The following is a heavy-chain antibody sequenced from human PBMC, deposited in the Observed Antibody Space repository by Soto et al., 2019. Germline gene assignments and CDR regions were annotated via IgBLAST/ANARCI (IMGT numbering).Heavy chain of an antibody. D-gene: IGHD3-3*01. Sequence: QLQLQESGPGLVKPSETLSLTCTVSGGSISSSSYYWGWIRQPPGKGLEWIGSIYYSGSTYYNPSLKSRVTTSVDTSKNQFSLKLSSVTAADTAVYYCARHYDFWSGYFFFGLNWFDPWGQGTLVTVSS. J-gene: IGHJ5*02. V-gene: IGHV4-39*01. CDR1: GGSISSSSYY. CDR3: ARHYDFWSGYFFFGLNWFDP. CDR2: IYYSGST.